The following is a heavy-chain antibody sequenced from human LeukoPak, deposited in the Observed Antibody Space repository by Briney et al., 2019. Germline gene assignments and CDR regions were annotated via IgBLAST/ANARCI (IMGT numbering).Heavy chain of an antibody. V-gene: IGHV3-43D*03. D-gene: IGHD3-3*01. CDR3: AKDRGRDFWTPSYFDY. Sequence: PGGSLRLSCAASGFTFDDYAMHWVRQAPGKCLEWVSLISWDGGSTYYADSVKGRFTISRDNSKNSLYLQMNSLRAEATALYYCAKDRGRDFWTPSYFDYWGQGTLVTVSS. J-gene: IGHJ4*02. CDR1: GFTFDDYA. CDR2: ISWDGGST.